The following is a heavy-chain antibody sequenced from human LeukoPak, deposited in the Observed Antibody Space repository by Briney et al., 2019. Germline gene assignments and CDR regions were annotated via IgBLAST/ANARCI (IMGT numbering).Heavy chain of an antibody. V-gene: IGHV3-7*01. CDR3: ARDRRQGYCSSTSCINWFDP. CDR1: GFTFSSYW. J-gene: IGHJ5*02. Sequence: GGSLRLSCAASGFTFSSYWMSWVRQAPGKGLEWVANIKQDGSEKYYVDSVKGRFTISRDSAKNSLYLQMNSLRAEDTAVYYCARDRRQGYCSSTSCINWFDPWGQGTLVTVSS. CDR2: IKQDGSEK. D-gene: IGHD2-2*01.